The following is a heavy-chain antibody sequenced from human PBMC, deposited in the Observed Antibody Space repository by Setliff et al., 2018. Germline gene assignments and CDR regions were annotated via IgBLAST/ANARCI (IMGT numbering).Heavy chain of an antibody. CDR2: TIPVFGTT. V-gene: IGHV1-69*05. CDR3: ARSTSWFSTNY. Sequence: SVKVSCKASGGTFSSYGISWVRQAPGQGLEWMGGTIPVFGTTDYAQKFQGRVTIMTDESTSTAYMELSSLTSEDTAVYYCARSTSWFSTNYWGQGTPVTVSS. J-gene: IGHJ4*02. CDR1: GGTFSSYG. D-gene: IGHD2-2*01.